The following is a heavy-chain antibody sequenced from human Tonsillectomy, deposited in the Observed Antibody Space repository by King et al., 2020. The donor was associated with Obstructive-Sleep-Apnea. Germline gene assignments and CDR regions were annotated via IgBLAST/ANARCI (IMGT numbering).Heavy chain of an antibody. CDR1: GLTFSSYA. Sequence: VQLVESGGGLVQPGGSLRLSCAASGLTFSSYAMSWVRQAPGKCLEWGAAISCSGGSTYYADSVKGRFTISRDNSKNTRYLQIDSLEAEDTAVYYCAKDVYYYGSGSHPTFDPWGQGTLVTVSS. D-gene: IGHD3-10*01. CDR2: ISCSGGST. CDR3: AKDVYYYGSGSHPTFDP. V-gene: IGHV3-23*04. J-gene: IGHJ5*02.